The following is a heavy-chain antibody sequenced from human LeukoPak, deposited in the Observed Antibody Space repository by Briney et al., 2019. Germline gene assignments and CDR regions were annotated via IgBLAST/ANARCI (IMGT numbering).Heavy chain of an antibody. D-gene: IGHD4-17*01. V-gene: IGHV3-23*01. CDR2: ISGNGGNT. Sequence: GGSLRLSCAASGLTFSSHSMNWVRQAPGKGLEWVSGISGNGGNTYYADSVKGRFTISRDNSKNTLYLQMNSLRAEDTAVYYCAILTVTTAYWGQGTLVTVSS. CDR1: GLTFSSHS. CDR3: AILTVTTAY. J-gene: IGHJ4*02.